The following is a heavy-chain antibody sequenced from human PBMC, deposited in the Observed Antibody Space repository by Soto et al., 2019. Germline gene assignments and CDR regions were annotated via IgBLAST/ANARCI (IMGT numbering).Heavy chain of an antibody. J-gene: IGHJ3*01. D-gene: IGHD6-13*01. Sequence: GGSLRLSCAASGFSFNSYTMNWLRQAPGKGLEWVSSISSSGSFTDYADLVRGRFTISRDNAKNSLYLQMTSLSAEDTAVYYCSTSGSGWYGVDFDVWGQGTKVTVSS. CDR2: ISSSGSFT. V-gene: IGHV3-21*01. CDR1: GFSFNSYT. CDR3: STSGSGWYGVDFDV.